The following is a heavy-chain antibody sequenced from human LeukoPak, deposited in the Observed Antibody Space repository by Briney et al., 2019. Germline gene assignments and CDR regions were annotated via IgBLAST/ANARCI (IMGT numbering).Heavy chain of an antibody. Sequence: GASVKVSCKASGGTFSSYAISWVRQAPGQGLEWMGGIIPIFGTANYAQKFQGRVTITADESTSTAYMELSSLRSEDTAVYYCARAYPGNRRYAFDIWGQGTMVTVSS. J-gene: IGHJ3*02. D-gene: IGHD1-14*01. CDR2: IIPIFGTA. CDR3: ARAYPGNRRYAFDI. V-gene: IGHV1-69*13. CDR1: GGTFSSYA.